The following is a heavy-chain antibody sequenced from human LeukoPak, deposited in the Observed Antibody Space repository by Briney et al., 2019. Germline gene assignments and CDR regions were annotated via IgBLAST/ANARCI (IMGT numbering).Heavy chain of an antibody. V-gene: IGHV3-7*01. CDR2: IKQDGSEK. CDR3: ARAGSFWHYVY. CDR1: GFTFSGFW. Sequence: PGGSLRLSCAASGFTFSGFWVSWVRQTPGKGLEWVANIKQDGSEKYYVDSVKGRFTISRDNAKNSLSLQMNGLRVEDTAVYYCARAGSFWHYVYWGQGTLVTVSS. D-gene: IGHD1-7*01. J-gene: IGHJ4*02.